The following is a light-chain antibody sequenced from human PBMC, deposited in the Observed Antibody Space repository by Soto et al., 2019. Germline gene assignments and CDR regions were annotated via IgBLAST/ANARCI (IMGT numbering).Light chain of an antibody. V-gene: IGKV4-1*01. CDR2: WAS. Sequence: IVMTQSPDSLAVSLGERATINCKSSQSLLYNSNNKTYLAWYQQRPGQSPKLLISWASNRESGVPDRFRGSGSGAALTLTITSLQTEDVAVYFCQQFWTTPVAFGGGTKVEI. CDR1: QSLLYNSNNKTY. J-gene: IGKJ4*01. CDR3: QQFWTTPVA.